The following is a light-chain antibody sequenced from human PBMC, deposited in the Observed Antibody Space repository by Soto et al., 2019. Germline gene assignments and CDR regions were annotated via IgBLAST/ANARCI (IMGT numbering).Light chain of an antibody. J-gene: IGLJ2*01. V-gene: IGLV2-14*01. CDR3: SSYTTNKTLL. CDR2: EVS. Sequence: QSVLTQPASVSGSPGQSITISCTGTSSDVGAYNFVSWYQQHPGKAPKLIFYEVSNRPPGLSDRFSGSKSGTTASLTISGLQAEDEADYFCSSYTTNKTLLFGGETKLTVL. CDR1: SSDVGAYNF.